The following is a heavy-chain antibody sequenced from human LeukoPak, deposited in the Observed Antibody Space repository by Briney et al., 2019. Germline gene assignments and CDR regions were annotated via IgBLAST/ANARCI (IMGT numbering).Heavy chain of an antibody. CDR3: ARDRIVVVPAAINWFDP. V-gene: IGHV1-18*01. J-gene: IGHJ5*02. Sequence: GASVKVSCKASGYTFTSYGISWVRQAPGQGLEWMGWISAYNGNTNYAQKLQGRVTMTTDTSTSTAYMELRSLRSDDTAVYYCARDRIVVVPAAINWFDPWGQGTLVTVSS. CDR2: ISAYNGNT. D-gene: IGHD2-2*01. CDR1: GYTFTSYG.